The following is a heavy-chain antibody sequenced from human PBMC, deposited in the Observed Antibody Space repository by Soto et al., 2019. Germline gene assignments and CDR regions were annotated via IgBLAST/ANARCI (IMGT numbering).Heavy chain of an antibody. Sequence: SVKVSCKASGGTFSSYAISWVRQAPGQGLEWMGGIIPIFGTANYAQKFQGRVTMTEDTSTDTAYMELSSLRSEDTAVYYCATDADYGEYWDAFDTWGQGTMVTVSS. V-gene: IGHV1-69*06. CDR2: IIPIFGTA. CDR3: ATDADYGEYWDAFDT. CDR1: GGTFSSYA. D-gene: IGHD4-17*01. J-gene: IGHJ3*02.